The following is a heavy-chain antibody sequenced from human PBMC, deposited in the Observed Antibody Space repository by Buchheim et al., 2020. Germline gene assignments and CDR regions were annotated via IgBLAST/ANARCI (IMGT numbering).Heavy chain of an antibody. D-gene: IGHD3-3*01. V-gene: IGHV3-74*01. CDR1: GFTFSSYW. J-gene: IGHJ5*02. CDR3: ARVGGLYDFWSGYYVGWFDP. Sequence: VQLVESGGGLVQPGGSLRLSCAASGFTFSSYWMHWVRQAPGKGLVWVSRINSDGSSTSYADSVKGRFTISRDNAKNTLYLQMNSLRAEDTAVYYCARVGGLYDFWSGYYVGWFDPWGQGTL. CDR2: INSDGSST.